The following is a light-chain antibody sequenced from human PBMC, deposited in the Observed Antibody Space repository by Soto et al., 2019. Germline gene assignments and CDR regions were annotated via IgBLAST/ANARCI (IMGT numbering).Light chain of an antibody. J-gene: IGLJ3*02. CDR3: SSYTSSSSPLV. Sequence: QSALTQPASVSGSPGQSITISCTGTSSDVGGYDYVSWYQQHPGKAPKLMIYDVTNRPSGLSNRCSGSKSGNTASLTISGLQAEDESDYYCSSYTSSSSPLVFGGGTKGTV. CDR1: SSDVGGYDY. CDR2: DVT. V-gene: IGLV2-14*01.